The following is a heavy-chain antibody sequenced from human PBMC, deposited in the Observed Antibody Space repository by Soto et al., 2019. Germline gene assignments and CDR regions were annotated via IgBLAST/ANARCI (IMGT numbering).Heavy chain of an antibody. V-gene: IGHV4-59*01. CDR1: SGSISTYY. Sequence: QVQLQESGPGLVKPSETLSLTCTVSSGSISTYYWSWIRQPPGKGLEWIGYIYYSGNTKYNPSLKSRVTMSVDTSKSQFSLKLTSVTPADTAVYYCARGKFGELSPFDYWGQGTLVTVSS. D-gene: IGHD3-10*01. J-gene: IGHJ4*02. CDR3: ARGKFGELSPFDY. CDR2: IYYSGNT.